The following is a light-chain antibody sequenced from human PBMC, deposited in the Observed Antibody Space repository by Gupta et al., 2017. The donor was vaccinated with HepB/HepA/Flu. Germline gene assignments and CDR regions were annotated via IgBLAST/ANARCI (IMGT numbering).Light chain of an antibody. Sequence: DIQLTQSPSSLSASVGDRVTIPCRASQSTNSYLNWYQQKPGKAPNPLIYAAFNLQSGVPSRFSGGGSGTDFTLTNSSLQPEDFATNYCQQSYSNTVTFGGGTKVEIK. J-gene: IGKJ4*01. CDR1: QSTNSY. CDR3: QQSYSNTVT. V-gene: IGKV1-39*01. CDR2: AAF.